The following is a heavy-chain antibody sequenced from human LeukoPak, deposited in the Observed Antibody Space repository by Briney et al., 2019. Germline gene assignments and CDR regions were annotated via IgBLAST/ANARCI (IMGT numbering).Heavy chain of an antibody. J-gene: IGHJ4*02. Sequence: SETLSLTCTVSGGSISSYYWSLIRQPPGKGLEWIAYIYYSGSTNYNPSLKSRVTISVDTSKNQFSLKLSSVTAADTAVYYCARTPYYYDSSGYYYFDYWGQGTLVTVSS. CDR2: IYYSGST. D-gene: IGHD3-22*01. V-gene: IGHV4-59*01. CDR3: ARTPYYYDSSGYYYFDY. CDR1: GGSISSYY.